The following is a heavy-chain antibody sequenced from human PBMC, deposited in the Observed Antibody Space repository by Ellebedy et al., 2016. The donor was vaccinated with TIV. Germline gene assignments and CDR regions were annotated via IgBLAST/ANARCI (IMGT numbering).Heavy chain of an antibody. CDR3: ARGRSYCGGDCYAFDY. V-gene: IGHV1-69*04. CDR2: IIPILGIA. D-gene: IGHD2-21*02. J-gene: IGHJ4*02. Sequence: AASVKVSCKASGGTFSSYAISWVRQAPGQGLEWMGRIIPILGIANYAQKFQGRVTITADKSTSTAYMELSSLRSEDTAVYYCARGRSYCGGDCYAFDYWGQGTLVTVSS. CDR1: GGTFSSYA.